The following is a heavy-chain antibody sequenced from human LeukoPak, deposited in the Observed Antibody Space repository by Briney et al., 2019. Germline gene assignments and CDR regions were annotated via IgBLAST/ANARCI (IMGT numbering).Heavy chain of an antibody. J-gene: IGHJ4*02. CDR1: GFTVSSYA. Sequence: GRSLRLSCAASGFTVSSYAMSWVRQAPGKGLEWLSAISGSGGSTYYADSVKGRFTISRDNSKNTLYLQMNSLRAEDTAVYYCAKVGWELLTYFDYWGQGTLVTVSS. V-gene: IGHV3-23*01. D-gene: IGHD1-26*01. CDR3: AKVGWELLTYFDY. CDR2: ISGSGGST.